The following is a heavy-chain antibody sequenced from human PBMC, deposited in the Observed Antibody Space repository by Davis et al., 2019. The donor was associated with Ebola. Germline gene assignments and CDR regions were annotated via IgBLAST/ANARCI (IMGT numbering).Heavy chain of an antibody. D-gene: IGHD4-23*01. CDR3: ANSFRWL. Sequence: GESLKISCTASGFTVDTSYMRWVCQAPGKALEWISVIYSGGNTYYADSVKGRFTISRDNSKNTLYLQMNSLRAEDTAVYYCANSFRWLWGQGTLVTVSS. CDR2: IYSGGNT. CDR1: GFTVDTSY. J-gene: IGHJ4*02. V-gene: IGHV3-66*02.